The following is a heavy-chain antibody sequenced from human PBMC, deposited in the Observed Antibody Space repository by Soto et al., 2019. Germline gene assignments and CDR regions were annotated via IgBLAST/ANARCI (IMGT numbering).Heavy chain of an antibody. V-gene: IGHV4-59*01. CDR3: ARGVVGASTGFQH. CDR2: ISNSGST. Sequence: PSETLSLTCTVSAGSISSFHWSWIRQPPGKGLEWIGFISNSGSTNYNPSLKSRVTISLDTSKNPFSLKLSSVSAAGTAVYSCARGVVGASTGFQHWGQRTLVTGSS. CDR1: AGSISSFH. D-gene: IGHD1-26*01. J-gene: IGHJ1*01.